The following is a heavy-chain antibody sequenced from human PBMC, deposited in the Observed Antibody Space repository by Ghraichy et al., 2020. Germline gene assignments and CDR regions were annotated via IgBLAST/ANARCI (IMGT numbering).Heavy chain of an antibody. V-gene: IGHV3-72*01. CDR2: TRNKANSYTT. J-gene: IGHJ6*02. CDR3: ARTFRAHYFGWDV. CDR1: GFTFSDHY. Sequence: LSLTCAASGFTFSDHYMDWVRQAPGKGLEWVGHTRNKANSYTTEYAASVKGRFTISRDDSKNSLYLQLNSLKTEDTAVYYCARTFRAHYFGWDVWGQGTTVTVSS.